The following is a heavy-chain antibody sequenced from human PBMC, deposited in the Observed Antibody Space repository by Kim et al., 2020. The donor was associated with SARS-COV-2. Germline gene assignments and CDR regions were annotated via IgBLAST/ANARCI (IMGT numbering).Heavy chain of an antibody. V-gene: IGHV4-34*01. Sequence: ETLSLTCAVYGGSFSGYYWSWIRQPPGKGLEWIGEINHSGSTNYNPSLKSRVTISVDTSKNQFSLKLSSVTAADTAVYYCARGPIWFGVEKLDYWGQGTLVTVSS. D-gene: IGHD3-10*01. CDR1: GGSFSGYY. J-gene: IGHJ4*02. CDR2: INHSGST. CDR3: ARGPIWFGVEKLDY.